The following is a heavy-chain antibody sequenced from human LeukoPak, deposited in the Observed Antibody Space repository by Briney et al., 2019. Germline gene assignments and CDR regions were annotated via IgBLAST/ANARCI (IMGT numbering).Heavy chain of an antibody. CDR3: ATLGDLWFGNP. J-gene: IGHJ5*02. Sequence: GGSLRLSCAASGFTFDDYGMSWVRQGPGKGLEWVAFIRYDGSNKYYADSVKGRSTISRDNSKNTLYLQMNSLRAEDTAVYYCATLGDLWFGNPWGQGTLVTVSS. CDR1: GFTFDDYG. V-gene: IGHV3-30*02. D-gene: IGHD3-10*01. CDR2: IRYDGSNK.